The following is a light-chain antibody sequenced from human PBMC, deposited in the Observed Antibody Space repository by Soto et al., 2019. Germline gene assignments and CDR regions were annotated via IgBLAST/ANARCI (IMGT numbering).Light chain of an antibody. Sequence: VMTQSPGTLSLSPGESATLFCRASQTVSNKLAWYQQKTGQAPRLIIYGESTRATGVPDRLSGSGSGTELNLTISGLQSEDFALYVCQQYNNWPFSCGPGTRLEIK. CDR3: QQYNNWPFS. V-gene: IGKV3-15*01. CDR1: QTVSNK. J-gene: IGKJ5*01. CDR2: GES.